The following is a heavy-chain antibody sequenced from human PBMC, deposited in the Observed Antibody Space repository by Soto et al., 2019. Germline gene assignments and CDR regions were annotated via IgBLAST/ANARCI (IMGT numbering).Heavy chain of an antibody. D-gene: IGHD6-13*01. J-gene: IGHJ6*02. Sequence: PSETLSLTCTVSGGSISSGDYFWSWIRQPPGKGLEWIGYIYYRGSTYYNPSLKSRVTISVDTSKNQFSLKLSSVTAADTAVYYCARGYSGNWYYYGMDVWGQGTTVTVSS. CDR3: ARGYSGNWYYYGMDV. V-gene: IGHV4-30-4*01. CDR1: GGSISSGDYF. CDR2: IYYRGST.